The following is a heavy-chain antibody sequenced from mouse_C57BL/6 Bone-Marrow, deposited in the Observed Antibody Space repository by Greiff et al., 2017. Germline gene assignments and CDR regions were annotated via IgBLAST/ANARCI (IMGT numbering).Heavy chain of an antibody. D-gene: IGHD2-1*01. J-gene: IGHJ2*01. Sequence: QVHVKQPGTELVKPGASVKLSCKASGYPFTSYWMHWVKQRPGQGLEWIGNINPSNGGTNYNEKFKSKATLTVDKSSSTAYMQLSSRTSEASAVYYCARSGYLLWSLWGQGTTLTVSS. CDR2: INPSNGGT. CDR3: ARSGYLLWSL. V-gene: IGHV1-53*01. CDR1: GYPFTSYW.